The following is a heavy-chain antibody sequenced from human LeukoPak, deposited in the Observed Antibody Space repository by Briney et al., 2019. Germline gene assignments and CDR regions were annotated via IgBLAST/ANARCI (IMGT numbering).Heavy chain of an antibody. CDR3: AKEPYSGSQLLDY. Sequence: GGSLRLSCAASGFTLSGYWMSWVRQVPGKGLEWVSAISTSGGSTYYADSVKGRFTISRDNSKNTLYLQMNSLRAEDTAVYYCAKEPYSGSQLLDYWGQGTLVTVSS. J-gene: IGHJ4*02. CDR1: GFTLSGYW. D-gene: IGHD1-26*01. V-gene: IGHV3-23*01. CDR2: ISTSGGST.